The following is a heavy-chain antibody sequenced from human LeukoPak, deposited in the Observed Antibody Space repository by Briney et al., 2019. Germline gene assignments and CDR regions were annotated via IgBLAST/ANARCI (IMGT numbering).Heavy chain of an antibody. CDR2: TKQDGSEK. Sequence: GGSLRLSCAASGFTFSSYWMSWVRQAPGKGLEWVANTKQDGSEKYYVDSVKGRFTISRDNSKNTLYLQMNSLRAEDTAVYYCAKARGLSWPNYWGQGTLVTVSS. CDR1: GFTFSSYW. V-gene: IGHV3-7*01. CDR3: AKARGLSWPNY. J-gene: IGHJ4*02. D-gene: IGHD3-10*01.